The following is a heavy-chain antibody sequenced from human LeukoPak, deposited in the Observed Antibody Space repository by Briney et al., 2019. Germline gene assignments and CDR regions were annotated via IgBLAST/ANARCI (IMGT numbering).Heavy chain of an antibody. CDR3: ARGRSITLLRGVAMSDGFDI. V-gene: IGHV3-21*01. J-gene: IGHJ3*02. CDR1: GFTFSTYS. CDR2: IDTSGTYI. D-gene: IGHD3-10*01. Sequence: GGSLRLSRAASGFTFSTYSMNWVRQAPGKGLEWVSFIDTSGTYIYYGESMKGRFTISRDNAKNSLYLQMNGLRAEDAAVYYCARGRSITLLRGVAMSDGFDIWGQGTMVAVSS.